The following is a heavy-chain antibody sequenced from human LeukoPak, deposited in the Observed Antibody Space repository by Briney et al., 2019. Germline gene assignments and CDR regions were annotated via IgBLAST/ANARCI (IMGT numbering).Heavy chain of an antibody. CDR3: AKSRGILRAFDI. D-gene: IGHD3-16*01. J-gene: IGHJ3*02. V-gene: IGHV3-23*01. CDR1: GFTFSSYG. Sequence: GGSLRLSCAASGFTFSSYGMSWVRQAPGKGLEWVSAISGSGGRTYYADSVKGRFTISRDNSKNTLYLQMNSLRAEDTAVYYCAKSRGILRAFDIWGQGAMVTVSS. CDR2: ISGSGGRT.